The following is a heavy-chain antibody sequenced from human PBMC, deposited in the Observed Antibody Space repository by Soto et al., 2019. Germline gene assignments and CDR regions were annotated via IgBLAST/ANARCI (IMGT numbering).Heavy chain of an antibody. CDR2: IIPIFGTA. V-gene: IGHV1-69*01. J-gene: IGHJ4*02. Sequence: QVQLVQSGAEVKKPGSSVKVSCKASGGTFSSYAISWVRQAPGQGLEWMGGIIPIFGTANYAQKFQGTVTITADESTSTACMEVSSLRSEDTAVYYCAREIGSSVGRNYFDYWGQGTLVTVSS. D-gene: IGHD1-26*01. CDR1: GGTFSSYA. CDR3: AREIGSSVGRNYFDY.